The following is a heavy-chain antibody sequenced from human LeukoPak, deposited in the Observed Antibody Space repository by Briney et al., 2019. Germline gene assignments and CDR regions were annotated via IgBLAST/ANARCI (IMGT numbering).Heavy chain of an antibody. CDR1: GYTFTSYG. D-gene: IGHD3-10*01. CDR2: ISTYNGNT. J-gene: IGHJ1*01. Sequence: GASVKVSCKTSGYTFTSYGISWVRQAPGQGLEWMGWISTYNGNTNYAQQFQGRLTMTTDTSTSTAYMELRSLRSDDTAVYYCARSGGILLWFGPPSGEYFQHWGRGTLVTVSS. CDR3: ARSGGILLWFGPPSGEYFQH. V-gene: IGHV1-18*01.